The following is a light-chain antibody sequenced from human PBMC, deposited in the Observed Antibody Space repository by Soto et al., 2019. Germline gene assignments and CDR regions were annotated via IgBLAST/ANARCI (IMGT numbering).Light chain of an antibody. CDR2: EVS. CDR3: TSYAGSDIWV. Sequence: QSALTQPPSASGSPGQSVTISCTGTSSDVGAYNYVSWYQRYPGKAPKLMIYEVSNRPSGVPDRFSGSKSGKTASLTVSGLQPEDEADYYCTSYAGSDIWVFGGGTKLTVL. V-gene: IGLV2-8*01. J-gene: IGLJ3*02. CDR1: SSDVGAYNY.